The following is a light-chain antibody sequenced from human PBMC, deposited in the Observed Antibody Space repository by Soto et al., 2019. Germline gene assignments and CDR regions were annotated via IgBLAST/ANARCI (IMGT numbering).Light chain of an antibody. CDR2: GAS. V-gene: IGKV3-20*01. CDR1: QSVSSSY. Sequence: EMVLMQSPGTLSLSPGERATLSCRASQSVSSSYLAWYQQKPGQAPRLLIYGASSSATGIPDRFSGSGSGSDFTLAISRLEPEDVALYDCQEYGSSLWTFGQWTKVEIK. CDR3: QEYGSSLWT. J-gene: IGKJ1*01.